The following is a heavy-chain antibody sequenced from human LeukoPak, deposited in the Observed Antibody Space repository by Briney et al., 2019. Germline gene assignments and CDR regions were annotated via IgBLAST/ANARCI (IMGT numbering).Heavy chain of an antibody. V-gene: IGHV3-30*18. J-gene: IGHJ6*02. CDR3: AKDYDFWSEKYGMDV. CDR2: ISYDGSNK. D-gene: IGHD3-3*01. Sequence: AGGSLRLSCAASGFTFSSYGMHWVRQAPGKGLEWVAVISYDGSNKYYADSVKGRFTISRDNSKNTLYLQMNSLRAEDTAVYYCAKDYDFWSEKYGMDVWGQGTTVTVSS. CDR1: GFTFSSYG.